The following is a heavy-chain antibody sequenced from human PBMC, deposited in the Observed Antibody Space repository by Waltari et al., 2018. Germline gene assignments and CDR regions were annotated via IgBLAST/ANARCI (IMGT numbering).Heavy chain of an antibody. J-gene: IGHJ5*02. D-gene: IGHD6-13*01. CDR2: IIPNSGGT. V-gene: IGHV1-2*06. CDR1: GYTFTGYY. Sequence: QVQLVQSGAEVKKPGASVKVSCKASGYTFTGYYMHWVRQAPGQGLEWMGRIIPNSGGTNYAQKFQGRVTMTRDTSISTAYMELSRLRSDDTAVYYCARDARLAAAGTWNWFDPWGQGILVTVSS. CDR3: ARDARLAAAGTWNWFDP.